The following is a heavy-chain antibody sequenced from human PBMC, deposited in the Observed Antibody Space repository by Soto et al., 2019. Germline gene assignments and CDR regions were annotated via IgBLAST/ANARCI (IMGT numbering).Heavy chain of an antibody. V-gene: IGHV1-18*01. CDR2: ISAYNGNT. J-gene: IGHJ6*02. CDR3: ARRAPPMDV. Sequence: QVQLVQSGAEVKKPGASVKVSCKASGYTFTSYGISWVRQAPGQGLEWMGWISAYNGNTKYAQQPXXRXXXTTDTSXXXXXXXLXXXRXDXTAVYFCARRAPPMDVWGQGTTVTVSS. CDR1: GYTFTSYG.